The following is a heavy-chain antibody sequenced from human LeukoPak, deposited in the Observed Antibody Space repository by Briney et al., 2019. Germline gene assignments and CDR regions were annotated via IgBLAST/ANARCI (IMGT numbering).Heavy chain of an antibody. J-gene: IGHJ6*02. Sequence: PGGSLRFSCAASGFTFDDYGMSWVRQAPGKGLEWVSGIKWNGGGTGYADSVKGRFTISRDYAKNPLYLQMNSLRAEDTALYYCARDQYYYGMDVWGQGTTVTVSS. CDR2: IKWNGGGT. CDR3: ARDQYYYGMDV. CDR1: GFTFDDYG. V-gene: IGHV3-20*04.